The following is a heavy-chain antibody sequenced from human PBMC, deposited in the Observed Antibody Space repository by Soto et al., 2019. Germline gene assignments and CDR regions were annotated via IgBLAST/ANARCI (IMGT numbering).Heavy chain of an antibody. CDR3: ARSRMTTVTTLGGWFFDL. V-gene: IGHV3-13*01. D-gene: IGHD4-17*01. J-gene: IGHJ2*01. CDR2: IGSAGDT. CDR1: GFTFSSYD. Sequence: VQLVDSGGGLVQPGGSLRLSCAASGFTFSSYDMHWVRQATGKGLEWVSAIGSAGDTYYPGSVKGRFTISRENAKNSLYLQMNSLRAGDTAVYYCARSRMTTVTTLGGWFFDLWGRGTLVTVSS.